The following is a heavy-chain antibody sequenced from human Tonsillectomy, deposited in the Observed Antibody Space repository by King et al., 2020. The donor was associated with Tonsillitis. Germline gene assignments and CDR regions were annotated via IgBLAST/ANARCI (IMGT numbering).Heavy chain of an antibody. J-gene: IGHJ3*02. Sequence: VQLVQSGGGVVQPGRSLRLSCAASGFTFSSYGMHWVRQAPGKGLEWVAVISYDGSNKYYADSVKGRFTISRDNSKNTLYLQMNSLRAEDTAVYYCAKVEQFYIWGQGTMVTVSS. CDR2: ISYDGSNK. V-gene: IGHV3-30*18. CDR3: AKVEQFYI. CDR1: GFTFSSYG. D-gene: IGHD1-26*01.